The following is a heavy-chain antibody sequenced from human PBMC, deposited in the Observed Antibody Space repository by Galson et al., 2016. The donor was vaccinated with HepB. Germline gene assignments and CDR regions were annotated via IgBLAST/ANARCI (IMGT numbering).Heavy chain of an antibody. D-gene: IGHD2-21*01. J-gene: IGHJ4*02. CDR1: GYTLTEFS. Sequence: SVKVSCKVSGYTLTEFSMHWVRQAPGKGLEWMGGFDPEDGKTIYAQRFKGRATMTEDTSTDTAYMELSSLRSDDTAVYYCATGHMAPYFDYWGRGTLVTVSS. CDR3: ATGHMAPYFDY. V-gene: IGHV1-24*01. CDR2: FDPEDGKT.